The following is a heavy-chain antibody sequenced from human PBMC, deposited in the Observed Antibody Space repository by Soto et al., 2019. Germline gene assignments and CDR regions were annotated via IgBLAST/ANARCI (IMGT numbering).Heavy chain of an antibody. D-gene: IGHD3-10*01. CDR2: IYYSGST. V-gene: IGHV4-61*01. CDR3: ARAGSGSYFEGNWFDP. J-gene: IGHJ5*02. CDR1: GGSVSNSNYY. Sequence: SETLSLTCTVSGGSVSNSNYYRGWIRQSPGKGLEWIGYIYYSGSTNYNPSLKSRVTISLDTSKKQFSLKLNSVTAADTAVYFCARAGSGSYFEGNWFDPWGQGTLVTVSS.